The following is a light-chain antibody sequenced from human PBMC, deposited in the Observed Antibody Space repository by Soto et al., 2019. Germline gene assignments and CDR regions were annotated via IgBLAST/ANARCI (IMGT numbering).Light chain of an antibody. CDR3: QKYYSTPPVT. CDR2: WAS. CDR1: QSVLYSSNNKNY. J-gene: IGKJ3*01. V-gene: IGKV4-1*01. Sequence: DIVMTQSPDSLAVSLGERATINCKSSQSVLYSSNNKNYLAWYQQKPGQPPKLLIYWASTRESGVPDRFSGSGSGTDFTLTIRSLQAEDVAVYYCQKYYSTPPVTFGPGTKGDIK.